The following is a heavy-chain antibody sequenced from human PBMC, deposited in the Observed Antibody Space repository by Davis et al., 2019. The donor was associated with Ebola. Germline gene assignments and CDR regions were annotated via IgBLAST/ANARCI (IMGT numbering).Heavy chain of an antibody. J-gene: IGHJ5*02. Sequence: PSETLSLTCTVSGGSISSHYWSWIRQPPGKGLEWIGYIYYSGSTNYNPSLKSRVTISVDTSKNQFSLKLSSVTAADTAVYYCAREQLGFHNWFDPWGQGTLVTVSS. CDR1: GGSISSHY. V-gene: IGHV4-59*11. CDR2: IYYSGST. CDR3: AREQLGFHNWFDP. D-gene: IGHD6-13*01.